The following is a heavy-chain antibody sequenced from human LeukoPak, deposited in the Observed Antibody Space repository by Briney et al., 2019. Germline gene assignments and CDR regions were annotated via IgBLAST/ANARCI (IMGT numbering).Heavy chain of an antibody. CDR2: IYHSGST. CDR1: GGSFSGYY. CDR3: ASIDDSSGYKYYFDY. J-gene: IGHJ4*02. Sequence: PSETLSLTCAVYGGSFSGYYWSWIRQPPGKGLEWIGEIYHSGSTNYNPSLKSRVTISVDTSKNQFSLKLSSVTAADTAVYYCASIDDSSGYKYYFDYWGQGTLVTVSS. D-gene: IGHD3-22*01. V-gene: IGHV4-34*01.